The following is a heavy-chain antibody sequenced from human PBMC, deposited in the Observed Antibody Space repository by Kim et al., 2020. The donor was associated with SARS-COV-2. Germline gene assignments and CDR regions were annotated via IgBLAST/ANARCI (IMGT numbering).Heavy chain of an antibody. J-gene: IGHJ4*02. V-gene: IGHV3-53*01. Sequence: DSVKGRFTISRENSKNTMYLQMNSLRAEDTAVYYCARGRAAAGTDYFDYWGQGTLVAVSS. D-gene: IGHD6-13*01. CDR3: ARGRAAAGTDYFDY.